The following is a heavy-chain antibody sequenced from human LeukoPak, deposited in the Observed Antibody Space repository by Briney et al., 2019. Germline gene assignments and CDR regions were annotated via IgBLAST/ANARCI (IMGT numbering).Heavy chain of an antibody. D-gene: IGHD4-11*01. CDR3: VGVTYSNYDDFDH. V-gene: IGHV1-2*02. Sequence: ASVKVYCKASGYSFIGNYIHWARQAPGQGLEWMGWIYINSGGTNYAPKFQGRVTMTRDTSISTAYMELRSLTLDDTAMYYCVGVTYSNYDDFDHWGQGTLVAVSS. J-gene: IGHJ4*02. CDR2: IYINSGGT. CDR1: GYSFIGNY.